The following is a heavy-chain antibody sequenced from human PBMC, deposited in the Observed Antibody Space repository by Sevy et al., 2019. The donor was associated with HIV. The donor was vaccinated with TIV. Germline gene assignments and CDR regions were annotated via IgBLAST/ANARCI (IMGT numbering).Heavy chain of an antibody. Sequence: ASVKVSCKASGGTFSDFGFHWVRQAPGQGLEWMRGIIPIFGTPNYAQQFLGRVTIIAEESTGTVYMELNRLTSDYTAVYYWATSGTTVTTSHFGYWGQGTLVTVSS. CDR3: ATSGTTVTTSHFGY. D-gene: IGHD1-1*01. CDR2: IIPIFGTP. CDR1: GGTFSDFG. J-gene: IGHJ4*02. V-gene: IGHV1-69*13.